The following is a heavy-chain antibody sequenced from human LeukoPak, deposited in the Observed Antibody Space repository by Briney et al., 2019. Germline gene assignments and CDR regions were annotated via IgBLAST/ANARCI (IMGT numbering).Heavy chain of an antibody. CDR1: GFTFSSYA. V-gene: IGHV3-23*01. CDR3: TRDQTPYY. J-gene: IGHJ4*02. Sequence: GGSLRLSCAASGFTFSSYAMSWVRQAPGKGLEWVSDINGSGGSTYYADSVKGRFTISRDNSKNTLYLQMNSLRAEDTAVYYCTRDQTPYYWGQGTLVTVSS. CDR2: INGSGGST.